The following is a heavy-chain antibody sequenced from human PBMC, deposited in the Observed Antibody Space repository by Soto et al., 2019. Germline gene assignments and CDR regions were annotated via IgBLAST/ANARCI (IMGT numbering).Heavy chain of an antibody. CDR2: IVVGSGNT. Sequence: ASVKVSCKASGFTFTSSAVQWVRQARGQRLEWIGWIVVGSGNTNYAQKFQERVTITRDMSTSTAYMELSSLRSEDTAVYYCAAANQGGQYCISTSCYPFYYYGMDVWG. D-gene: IGHD2-2*01. J-gene: IGHJ6*02. CDR3: AAANQGGQYCISTSCYPFYYYGMDV. V-gene: IGHV1-58*01. CDR1: GFTFTSSA.